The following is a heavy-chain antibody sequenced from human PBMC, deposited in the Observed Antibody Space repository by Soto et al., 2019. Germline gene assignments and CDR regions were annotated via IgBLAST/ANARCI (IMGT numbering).Heavy chain of an antibody. CDR2: INAGNFNT. CDR3: ARAVAVAADFDY. V-gene: IGHV1-3*01. D-gene: IGHD6-19*01. CDR1: GYTFTGYA. Sequence: ASVKVSCKASGYTFTGYAMHWVRQAPGQRLEWMGWINAGNFNTKYSQKFHGSVTIIRDTSASTAYLELSSLRFEDTAVYYCARAVAVAADFDYWGQGTLVTVSS. J-gene: IGHJ4*02.